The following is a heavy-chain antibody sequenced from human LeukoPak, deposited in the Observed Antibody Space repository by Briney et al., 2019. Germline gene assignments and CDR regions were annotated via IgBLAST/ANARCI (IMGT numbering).Heavy chain of an antibody. CDR3: ARVAIGLYVMDV. CDR2: ISGSSTYI. Sequence: GGPLSLSCAASGFTFSSYSMNWVRQSPGKGLEWVSSISGSSTYICYADSVKGRFTIFRDNANNALYLQMNGLRREGTAVYCCARVAIGLYVMDVWGQGTTVTVSS. CDR1: GFTFSSYS. V-gene: IGHV3-21*01. J-gene: IGHJ6*02. D-gene: IGHD3/OR15-3a*01.